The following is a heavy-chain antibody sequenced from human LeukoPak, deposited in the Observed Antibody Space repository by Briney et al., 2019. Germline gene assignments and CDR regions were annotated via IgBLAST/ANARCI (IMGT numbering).Heavy chain of an antibody. V-gene: IGHV3-23*01. CDR2: ISGSGGST. Sequence: QPGGSLRLSCAASGFTFSSYAMSWVRQAPGKGLEWVSAISGSGGSTYYADSVKGRFTISRDNSKNTLYLQMNSLRAEDTAVYYCAKSEVYYYDSSGYYYFDYWGQGTLVTVSS. CDR1: GFTFSSYA. J-gene: IGHJ4*02. CDR3: AKSEVYYYDSSGYYYFDY. D-gene: IGHD3-22*01.